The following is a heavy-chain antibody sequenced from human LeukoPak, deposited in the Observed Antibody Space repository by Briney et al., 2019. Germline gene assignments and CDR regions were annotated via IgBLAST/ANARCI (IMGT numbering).Heavy chain of an antibody. D-gene: IGHD4-11*01. CDR2: IYYSGNT. Sequence: SETLSLTCTVSGGSISSYYWSWIRQPPGKGLEWIGYIYYSGNTNYNPSLKSRVTISVDTSKNQFSLKLSSVTAADTAVYYCARFVMGYSNYASFDYWGQGTLVTVSS. V-gene: IGHV4-59*08. CDR3: ARFVMGYSNYASFDY. CDR1: GGSISSYY. J-gene: IGHJ4*02.